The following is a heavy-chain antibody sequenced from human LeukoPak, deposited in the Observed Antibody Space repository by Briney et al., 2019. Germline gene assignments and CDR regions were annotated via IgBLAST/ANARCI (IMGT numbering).Heavy chain of an antibody. CDR2: INTDGTVT. J-gene: IGHJ5*02. D-gene: IGHD6-19*01. CDR1: GFTFNKYW. CDR3: ATKQWLAPPPGS. Sequence: GGSLRLSCAASGFTFNKYWMLWVRQAPGKGLESVSRINTDGTVTTYADSVKGRFTVSRDNADNTIFLQMNSVRDEDTAVYYCATKQWLAPPPGSWGQGTPVTVSS. V-gene: IGHV3-74*01.